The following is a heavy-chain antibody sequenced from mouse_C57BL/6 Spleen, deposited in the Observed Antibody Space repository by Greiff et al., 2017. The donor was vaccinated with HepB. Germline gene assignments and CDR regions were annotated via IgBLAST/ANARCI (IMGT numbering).Heavy chain of an antibody. V-gene: IGHV1-52*01. Sequence: QVQLQQPGAELVRPGSSVKLSCKASGYTFTSYWMHWVKQRPIQGLEWIGNIDPSDSETHYNQKFKDKATLTVDKSSSTAYMQLSSLTSEDSAVYYCARLGVTTAGYAMDYWGQGTSVTVSS. D-gene: IGHD2-2*01. CDR2: IDPSDSET. CDR1: GYTFTSYW. CDR3: ARLGVTTAGYAMDY. J-gene: IGHJ4*01.